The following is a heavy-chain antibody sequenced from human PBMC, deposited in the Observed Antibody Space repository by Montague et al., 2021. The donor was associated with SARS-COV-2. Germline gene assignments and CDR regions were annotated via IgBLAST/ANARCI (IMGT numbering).Heavy chain of an antibody. CDR2: IFYSGST. J-gene: IGHJ6*02. CDR1: GGSISSSSYY. D-gene: IGHD3-16*01. CDR3: ARYYERSLDV. Sequence: SETLSLTCTVSGGSISSSSYYWGWIRQPPGKGLEWIGNIFYSGSTFYNPSLKSRVTISVDTSKNQFSLKLSSVTAADTAAYYCARYYERSLDVWGQGTTVTVSS. V-gene: IGHV4-39*07.